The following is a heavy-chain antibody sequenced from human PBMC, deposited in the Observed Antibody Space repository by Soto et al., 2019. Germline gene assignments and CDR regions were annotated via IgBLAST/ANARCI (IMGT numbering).Heavy chain of an antibody. D-gene: IGHD6-13*01. Sequence: PGGSLRLSCAASGSTFSSYTMSWVRQAPGKGLEWVSAISGSGGSTYYADSVKGRFTISRDNSKNTLYLQMNSLRAEDTAVYYCAKDRVRAAAGTGSNDFDYWGQGTLVTVAA. CDR1: GSTFSSYT. CDR2: ISGSGGST. J-gene: IGHJ4*02. V-gene: IGHV3-23*01. CDR3: AKDRVRAAAGTGSNDFDY.